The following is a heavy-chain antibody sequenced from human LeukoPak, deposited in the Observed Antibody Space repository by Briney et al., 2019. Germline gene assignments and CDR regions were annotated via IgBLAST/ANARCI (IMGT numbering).Heavy chain of an antibody. CDR3: ARDARYGDPFLDY. CDR1: GFTFSSYA. CDR2: ISYDGSNK. D-gene: IGHD4-17*01. V-gene: IGHV3-30*04. J-gene: IGHJ4*02. Sequence: GGSLRLSCAASGFTFSSYAMHWVRQAPGKGLEWVAVISYDGSNKYYADSVKGRFTISRDNSKNTLYLQMNSLRAEDTAVYYCARDARYGDPFLDYWGQGTLVTVSS.